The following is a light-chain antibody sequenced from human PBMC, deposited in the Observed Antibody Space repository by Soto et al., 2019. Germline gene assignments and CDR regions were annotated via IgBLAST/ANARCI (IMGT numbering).Light chain of an antibody. Sequence: EVVLTQSPVTLYLSPGERATLSCRASQNINNYLAWYQQKPGQPHMLLIYDAFNRATGIPARFSGSGSGTDFILTISSLEPADVGVYYCQQRNTGFTFGGAAKVESK. CDR2: DAF. V-gene: IGKV3-11*01. CDR3: QQRNTGFT. J-gene: IGKJ4*01. CDR1: QNINNY.